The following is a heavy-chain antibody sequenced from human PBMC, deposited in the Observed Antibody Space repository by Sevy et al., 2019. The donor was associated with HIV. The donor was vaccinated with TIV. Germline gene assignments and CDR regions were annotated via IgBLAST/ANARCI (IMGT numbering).Heavy chain of an antibody. CDR1: GFTFATYA. CDR3: AKDRVSGSYYTGDFDS. J-gene: IGHJ4*02. Sequence: GGSLRLSCAASGFTFATYAMTWVRQAPGKGLEWVSVISFGGADTYYADSVKGRFTISRDNSKNTFYLQMNGLRAEDTAVFYCAKDRVSGSYYTGDFDSWGQGTLVTVSS. D-gene: IGHD3-10*01. CDR2: ISFGGADT. V-gene: IGHV3-23*01.